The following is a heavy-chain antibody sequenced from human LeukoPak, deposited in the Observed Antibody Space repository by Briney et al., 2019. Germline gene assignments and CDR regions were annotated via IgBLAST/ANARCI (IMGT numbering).Heavy chain of an antibody. V-gene: IGHV1-2*02. CDR1: GYTFIDHY. CDR3: ARAGYNSDSGGYDF. D-gene: IGHD3-22*01. CDR2: IATETDDT. J-gene: IGHJ4*02. Sequence: ASVKVSCKPSGYTFIDHYLHWVRQAPGQGLESMGWIATETDDTNYPQKFPGRLTMTRDTPSSTAYMELNRLRSDDTAVYYCARAGYNSDSGGYDFWGLGTLVTVSS.